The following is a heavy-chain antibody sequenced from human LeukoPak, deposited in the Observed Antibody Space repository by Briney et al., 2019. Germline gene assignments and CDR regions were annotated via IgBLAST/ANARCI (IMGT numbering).Heavy chain of an antibody. Sequence: PSETLSLTCAVYGGSFSGYYWSWIRQPPGKGLEWIGEINHSGSTSYNPSLKSRVTISVDTSKNQFSLKLSSVTAADTAVYYCATGAYSSSWYYMDVWGKGTTVTISS. D-gene: IGHD6-13*01. J-gene: IGHJ6*03. CDR3: ATGAYSSSWYYMDV. CDR1: GGSFSGYY. CDR2: INHSGST. V-gene: IGHV4-34*01.